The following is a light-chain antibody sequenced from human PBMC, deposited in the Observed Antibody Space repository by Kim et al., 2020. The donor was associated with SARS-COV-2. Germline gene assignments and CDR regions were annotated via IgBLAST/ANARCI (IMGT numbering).Light chain of an antibody. V-gene: IGLV2-14*01. J-gene: IGLJ1*01. CDR3: SSYIRGSTNYV. CDR2: EVS. CDR1: SSDVGGYNY. Sequence: SITSSCAGTSSDVGGYNYVSWYQPHPGKAPKLVIYEVSNRPSGVSNRFSGSKSGNTASLTISGLQAEDEADYYCSSYIRGSTNYVFGTGTKVTVL.